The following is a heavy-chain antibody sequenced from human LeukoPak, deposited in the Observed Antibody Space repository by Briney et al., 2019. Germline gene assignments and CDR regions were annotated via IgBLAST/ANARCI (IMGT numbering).Heavy chain of an antibody. CDR1: GYTLTELS. J-gene: IGHJ4*02. CDR3: ATAGYCSTTSCYAIDY. V-gene: IGHV1-24*01. CDR2: FYSEDGET. Sequence: GASVKVSCKVSGYTLTELSMHWVRQAPGKGVEGMGGFYSEDGETIYAQKFQGRVTMNEDRATDTAYMELSSLRSEDTAVYYCATAGYCSTTSCYAIDYWGQGTLVTVSS. D-gene: IGHD2-2*01.